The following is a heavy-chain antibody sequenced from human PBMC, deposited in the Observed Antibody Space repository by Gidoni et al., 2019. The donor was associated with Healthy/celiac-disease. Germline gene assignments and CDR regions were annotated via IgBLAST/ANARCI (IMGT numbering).Heavy chain of an antibody. CDR2: INHRRST. Sequence: QVQLQQWGAGLLKPSETMSLTCAVYGGSFSGYYWRWIRQPPGKGQEWSGEINHRRSTNYIPSLKSRVTISVDTSKSQCSLKLSSVTAADTAVYYCARGPGRWCSSTSCRYYYYYYGMDVWGQGTTVTVS. D-gene: IGHD2-2*01. V-gene: IGHV4-34*01. CDR1: GGSFSGYY. J-gene: IGHJ6*02. CDR3: ARGPGRWCSSTSCRYYYYYYGMDV.